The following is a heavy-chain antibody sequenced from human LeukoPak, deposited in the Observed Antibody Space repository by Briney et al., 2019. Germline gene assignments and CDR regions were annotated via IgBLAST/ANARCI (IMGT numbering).Heavy chain of an antibody. CDR2: ISGSGGST. CDR1: AFTFDDYA. CDR3: AGRGSGSYFDY. D-gene: IGHD3-10*01. Sequence: GGSLRLSCTASAFTFDDYAMSWFRQAPGKGLEWVSAISGSGGSTYYADSVKGRFTISRDNSQNTLYLQMNSLRAEDTAVYYCAGRGSGSYFDYWGQGTLVTVSS. V-gene: IGHV3-23*01. J-gene: IGHJ4*02.